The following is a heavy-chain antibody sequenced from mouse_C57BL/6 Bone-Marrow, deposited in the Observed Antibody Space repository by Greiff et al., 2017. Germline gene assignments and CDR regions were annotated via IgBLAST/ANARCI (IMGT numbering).Heavy chain of an antibody. D-gene: IGHD1-1*01. V-gene: IGHV3-6*01. CDR2: ISYDGSN. CDR1: GYSITSGYY. CDR3: ARGVYYGSSP. J-gene: IGHJ4*01. Sequence: EVQLQQSGPGLVKPSQSLSLTCSVTGYSITSGYYWNWIRQFPGNKLEWMGYISYDGSNNYNPSLKNRISITRDTSKNQFFLKLNSVTTEDTATYYCARGVYYGSSPWGQGTSVTVSS.